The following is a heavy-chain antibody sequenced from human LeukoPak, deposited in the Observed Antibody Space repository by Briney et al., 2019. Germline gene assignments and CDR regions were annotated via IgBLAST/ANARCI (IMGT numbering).Heavy chain of an antibody. J-gene: IGHJ5*02. D-gene: IGHD6-13*01. V-gene: IGHV1-2*02. Sequence: ASVKVSCKASGYTFTGYYMHWVRQAPGQGLEWMGWINPNSGGTNYAQKFQGRVTMTRDTSISTAYMELSRLRSDDTAVYYCARDLTPPTYSSSWYWFDPWGQGTLVTVSS. CDR1: GYTFTGYY. CDR2: INPNSGGT. CDR3: ARDLTPPTYSSSWYWFDP.